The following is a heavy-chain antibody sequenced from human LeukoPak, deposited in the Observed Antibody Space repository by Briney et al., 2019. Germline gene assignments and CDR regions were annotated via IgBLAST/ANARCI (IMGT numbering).Heavy chain of an antibody. J-gene: IGHJ3*02. Sequence: GGSLRLSCATSGFSFSNYAMHWLRQAPGKGLEWVTVISYDGNNKYYADSVKGRFTISRDKSKNSLSVQMNSLRAEDTAAYYCARLHSAVYYGDAFDIWGQGTMVTVSS. CDR1: GFSFSNYA. CDR2: ISYDGNNK. CDR3: ARLHSAVYYGDAFDI. D-gene: IGHD3-10*01. V-gene: IGHV3-30*04.